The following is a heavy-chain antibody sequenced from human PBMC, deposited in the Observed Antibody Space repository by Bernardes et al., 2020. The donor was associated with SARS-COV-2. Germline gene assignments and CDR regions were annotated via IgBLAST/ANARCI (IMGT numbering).Heavy chain of an antibody. CDR1: GFTFATFS. Sequence: GGSLRLSCAASGFTFATFSMTWVRQAPGKGLEWISTINGDSNYIFCANSLKGRFTISRDNSKNSLYLQMNSLRAEDTAVYYCATEYFYHMDVWGKGTTVIVSS. J-gene: IGHJ6*03. CDR2: INGDSNYI. CDR3: ATEYFYHMDV. V-gene: IGHV3-21*01.